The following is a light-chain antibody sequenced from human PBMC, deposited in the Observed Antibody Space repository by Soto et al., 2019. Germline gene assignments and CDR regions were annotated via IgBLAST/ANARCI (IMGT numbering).Light chain of an antibody. CDR3: QVWDSSSDHSV. V-gene: IGLV3-21*04. CDR2: YDS. J-gene: IGLJ1*01. Sequence: SYELTQPPSVSVAPGKTARITCGGNNIGSKSVHRYQQKPGQAPVVVIYYDSDRPSGMPERFSGSNSGNTATLTISRVEAGDEADYYCQVWDSSSDHSVFGTGTKLTVL. CDR1: NIGSKS.